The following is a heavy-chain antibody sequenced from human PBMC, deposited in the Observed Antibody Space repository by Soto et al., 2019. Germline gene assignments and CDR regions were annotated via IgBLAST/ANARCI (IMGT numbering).Heavy chain of an antibody. CDR3: ARRDRYLSGYYSPYFDY. Sequence: ASVKVSCKASGGTFSSYAISWVRQAPGQGLEWMGGIIPIFGTANYAQKFQGRVTITADKSTSTAYMELSSLRSEDTAVYYCARRDRYLSGYYSPYFDYWGQGTLVTVSS. CDR2: IIPIFGTA. CDR1: GGTFSSYA. J-gene: IGHJ4*02. D-gene: IGHD3-22*01. V-gene: IGHV1-69*06.